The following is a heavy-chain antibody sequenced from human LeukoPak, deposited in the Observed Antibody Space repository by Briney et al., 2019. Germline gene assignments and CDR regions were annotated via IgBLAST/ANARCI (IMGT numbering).Heavy chain of an antibody. J-gene: IGHJ4*02. V-gene: IGHV3-23*01. Sequence: GGSLRLSCADSGFTFTFYSMSSLRQAPGKGLEWVSGISDNYTDSVEGRFTIARDNTKNTVYLQMNNLRADDTAVYLCARYDCFIPYWGQGTLVTVSS. CDR2: ISD. CDR1: GFTFTFYS. D-gene: IGHD2-21*02. CDR3: ARYDCFIPY.